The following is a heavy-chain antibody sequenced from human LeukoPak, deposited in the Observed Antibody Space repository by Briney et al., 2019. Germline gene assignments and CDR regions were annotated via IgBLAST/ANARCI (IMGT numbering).Heavy chain of an antibody. CDR3: AKGPKQLLVGSRGYYFDY. J-gene: IGHJ4*02. CDR1: GFTFSSYA. Sequence: GGSLRLSCGASGFTFSSYAMSWVRQAPGKGLEWVSGISGSGDRRNYADSVKGRFTISRDISKNTLYLQMNSLRAEDTAVYYCAKGPKQLLVGSRGYYFDYWGQGILVTVSS. D-gene: IGHD6-13*01. V-gene: IGHV3-23*01. CDR2: ISGSGDRR.